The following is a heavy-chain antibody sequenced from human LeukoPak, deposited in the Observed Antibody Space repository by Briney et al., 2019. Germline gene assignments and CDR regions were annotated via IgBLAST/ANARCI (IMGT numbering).Heavy chain of an antibody. J-gene: IGHJ4*02. CDR3: ARSLTMVRAYDY. D-gene: IGHD3-10*01. CDR2: INSDGSTT. V-gene: IGHV3-74*01. CDR1: GFTFSSYW. Sequence: GGSLRLSYAASGFTFSSYWMHWVRQAPGKGLVWVSRINSDGSTTTYADSVKGRFTISRDNAKNTLYLQMDSLRAEDTAVYYCARSLTMVRAYDYWGQGTLVTVSS.